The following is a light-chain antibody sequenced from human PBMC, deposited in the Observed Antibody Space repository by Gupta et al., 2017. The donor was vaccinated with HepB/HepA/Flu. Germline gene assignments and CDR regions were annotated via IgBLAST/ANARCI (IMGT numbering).Light chain of an antibody. CDR3: VLYLDSVVVV. CDR2: STN. V-gene: IGLV8-61*01. J-gene: IGLJ2*01. Sequence: QTVVTQEPSISVSPGGTVTLTCGLSSGSVSTSYDSSWYQQTPGQAPRTLIYSTNTRSSGVPDRFAGSILDTNADPTITGAQADDESYYYCVLYLDSVVVVFGGGTKLTVL. CDR1: SGSVSTSYD.